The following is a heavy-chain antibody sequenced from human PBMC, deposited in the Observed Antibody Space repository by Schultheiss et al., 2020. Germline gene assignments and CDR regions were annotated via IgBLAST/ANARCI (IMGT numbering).Heavy chain of an antibody. CDR1: GGSISSYY. Sequence: SETLSLTCTVSGGSISSYYWSWIRQHPVKGLEWIGYIYYSGSTYYNPSLKSRVTISVDTSKNQFSLKLSSVTAADTAVYYCARERISAGSDYWGQGTLVTVSS. CDR2: IYYSGST. J-gene: IGHJ4*02. CDR3: ARERISAGSDY. V-gene: IGHV4-59*06. D-gene: IGHD1-26*01.